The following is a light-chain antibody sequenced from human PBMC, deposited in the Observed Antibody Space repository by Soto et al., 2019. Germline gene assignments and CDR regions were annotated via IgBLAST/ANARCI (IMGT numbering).Light chain of an antibody. J-gene: IGKJ5*01. CDR1: QTISTF. CDR3: QQSYSTPIT. V-gene: IGKV1-5*03. CDR2: KAS. Sequence: DIQMTQSPSTLSSSVGYRVTITCLASQTISTFLAWYQQKPGRAPRLLIYKASSLESGVPSRFSGSGSGTEFTLTISSLQPEDFATYYCQQSYSTPITLGQGTRLE.